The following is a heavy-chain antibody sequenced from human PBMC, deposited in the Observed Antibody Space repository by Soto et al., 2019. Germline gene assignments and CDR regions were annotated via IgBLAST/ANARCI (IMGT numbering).Heavy chain of an antibody. CDR1: GGSISSDY. CDR3: ARTAPDSGWSNDY. D-gene: IGHD6-19*01. CDR2: IYSSGMT. J-gene: IGHJ4*02. Sequence: PSETLSLTCTVSGGSISSDYWSWIRQPAGKGLEYIGRIYSSGMTDYNPSLQSRVTMSIDTSKNQFSLNLSSVTAADSAVYYCARTAPDSGWSNDYWGQGTLVTVSS. V-gene: IGHV4-4*07.